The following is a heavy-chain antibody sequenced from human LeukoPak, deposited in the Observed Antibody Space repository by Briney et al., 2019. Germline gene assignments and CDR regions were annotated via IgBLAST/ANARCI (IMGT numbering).Heavy chain of an antibody. J-gene: IGHJ2*01. Sequence: SETLSLICSVAGGSISSYYWSWIRQPPGKGLEWIGYIYYSGSTNYNPSLKSRVTISVDTSRNQFSLKLSSVTAADTAVYYCARERWTAQYQLLSYWYFDLWGRGTLVTVSS. CDR3: ARERWTAQYQLLSYWYFDL. CDR1: GGSISSYY. D-gene: IGHD2-2*01. V-gene: IGHV4-59*01. CDR2: IYYSGST.